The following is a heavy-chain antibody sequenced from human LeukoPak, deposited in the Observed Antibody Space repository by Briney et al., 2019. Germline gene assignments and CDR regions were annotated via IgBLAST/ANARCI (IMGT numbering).Heavy chain of an antibody. CDR1: GCTFTSYG. V-gene: IGHV1-18*01. Sequence: GASVKVSCKASGCTFTSYGTSWVRQAPGQGLEWMGWISAYNGNTNYAQKLQGRVTMTTDTSTSTAYMELRSLRSDDTAVYYCARDLYDSSGYSWFDPWGQGTLVTVSS. J-gene: IGHJ5*02. D-gene: IGHD3-22*01. CDR2: ISAYNGNT. CDR3: ARDLYDSSGYSWFDP.